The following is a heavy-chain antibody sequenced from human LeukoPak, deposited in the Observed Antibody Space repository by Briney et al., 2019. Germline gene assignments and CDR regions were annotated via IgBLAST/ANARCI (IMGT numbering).Heavy chain of an antibody. D-gene: IGHD3-10*01. CDR2: INHSGST. CDR1: GGSFSGYY. CDR3: ATIYGSGSQNWFDP. Sequence: SETLSLTCAVYGGSFSGYYWSWIRQPPGKGLEWIGEINHSGSTNYNPSLKSRVTISVDTSKNQFSLKLSSVTAADTAVYYCATIYGSGSQNWFDPWGRGTLVTVSS. V-gene: IGHV4-34*01. J-gene: IGHJ5*02.